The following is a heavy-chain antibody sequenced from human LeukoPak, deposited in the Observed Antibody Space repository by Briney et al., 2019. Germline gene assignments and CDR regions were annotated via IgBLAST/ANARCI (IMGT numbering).Heavy chain of an antibody. CDR3: TTYSGSYWGDAFDI. CDR2: IKSKTDGGTT. J-gene: IGHJ3*02. D-gene: IGHD1-26*01. CDR1: GFTFSNAW. Sequence: GGSLRLSCAASGFTFSNAWMSWVRQAPGKGLEWVGRIKSKTDGGTTDYAAPVKGRFTISRDDSKNTLYLQMNSLKTEDTAVYYCTTYSGSYWGDAFDIWGQGTMLTVSS. V-gene: IGHV3-15*01.